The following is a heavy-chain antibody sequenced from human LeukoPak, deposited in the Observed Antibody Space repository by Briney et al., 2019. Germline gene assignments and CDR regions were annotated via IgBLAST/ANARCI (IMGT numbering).Heavy chain of an antibody. J-gene: IGHJ4*02. CDR1: GGTFNNYA. Sequence: SVKVSCKASGGTFNNYAINWVRQAPGQGLEWMGGIFPLFETTNCAQRFRGRVTITAVESTSTAYMELNSPRTEDTAVYYCARGKESHGHYFHYWGQGTLVTVSS. CDR2: IFPLFETT. V-gene: IGHV1-69*13. CDR3: ARGKESHGHYFHY.